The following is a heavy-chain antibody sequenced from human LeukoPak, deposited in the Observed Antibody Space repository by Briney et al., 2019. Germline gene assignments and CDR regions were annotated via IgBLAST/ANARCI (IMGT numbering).Heavy chain of an antibody. CDR1: GFTFSNYA. CDR3: AKGSSGWYNYYMDV. D-gene: IGHD6-19*01. J-gene: IGHJ6*03. CDR2: IYSGGST. Sequence: GGSLRLSCAASGFTFSNYAMRWVRQAPGKGLEWVSLIYSGGSTYYADSVKGRFTISRDNSKNTLYLQMNSLRAEDTAVYYCAKGSSGWYNYYMDVWGKGTTVTISS. V-gene: IGHV3-23*03.